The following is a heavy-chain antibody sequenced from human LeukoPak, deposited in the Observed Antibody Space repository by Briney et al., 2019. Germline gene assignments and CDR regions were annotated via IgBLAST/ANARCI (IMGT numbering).Heavy chain of an antibody. CDR1: GFTFSSYW. J-gene: IGHJ4*02. V-gene: IGHV3-74*01. CDR2: IHPDGKNT. Sequence: GGSLRLSCAASGFTFSSYWMDWVRQAPGKGLVWVSRIHPDGKNTAYADSVKGRFTISRDNARNTLFLQMNSLRAEDAAVYYCAREPQMATRDYWGQGTLVTVSS. D-gene: IGHD5-24*01. CDR3: AREPQMATRDY.